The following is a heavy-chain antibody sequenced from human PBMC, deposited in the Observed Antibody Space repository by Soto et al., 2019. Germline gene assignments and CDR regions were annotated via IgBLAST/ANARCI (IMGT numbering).Heavy chain of an antibody. D-gene: IGHD1-1*01. CDR2: IKEDGSEK. CDR3: VITGWNPPDY. CDR1: GFTFNRHW. J-gene: IGHJ4*02. Sequence: EVQLVESGGGLVQPWRSLRLSCAVSGFTFNRHWMSWVRQPPGKGLEWVASIKEDGSEKSYVYSVQGRFTISRDNATKSLFLHMNSLRVEGTAGYYCVITGWNPPDYWGQGTLVTVSS. V-gene: IGHV3-7*01.